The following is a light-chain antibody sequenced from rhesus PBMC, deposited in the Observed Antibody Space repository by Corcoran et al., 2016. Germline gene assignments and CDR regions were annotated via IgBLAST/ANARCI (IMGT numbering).Light chain of an antibody. V-gene: IGKV1-41*01. CDR3: QQFKNYPVT. Sequence: DIQMTQSPSSLSASVGDRVTITCRASQSISNYLNWYQQEPGKVPKLLIYSASSLQSGLPSRLSGSGSRTEFTLTISSLHPEDFATYYCQQFKNYPVTFGGGTKVEIK. CDR2: SAS. CDR1: QSISNY. J-gene: IGKJ4*01.